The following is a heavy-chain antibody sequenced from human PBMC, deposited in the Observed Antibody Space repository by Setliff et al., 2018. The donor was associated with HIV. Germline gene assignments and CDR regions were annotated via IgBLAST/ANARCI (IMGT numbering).Heavy chain of an antibody. J-gene: IGHJ4*02. V-gene: IGHV2-26*01. CDR2: IFPNDEK. Sequence: SGPTLVNPTETLTLTCTVSGFSLSNTRMGVSWIRQPPGKALEWLAHIFPNDEKSYSASLKSGVTISEDTSKSQVVLTMTNMDPLDTATYFCARYNFRRGYWDYFDYWGQRTQVTVSS. CDR1: GFSLSNTRMG. CDR3: ARYNFRRGYWDYFDY. D-gene: IGHD3-3*01.